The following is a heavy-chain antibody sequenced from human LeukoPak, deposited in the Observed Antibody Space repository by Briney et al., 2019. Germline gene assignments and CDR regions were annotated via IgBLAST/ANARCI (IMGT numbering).Heavy chain of an antibody. CDR2: IYTSGST. D-gene: IGHD5-18*01. Sequence: SETLSLICTVSGGSISSGSYYWSWIRQPAGKGLEWIGRIYTSGSTNYNPSLKSRVTISVDTSKNQFSLKLSSVTAADTAVYYCARHRRSYGYRYFDLWGRGTLVTVSS. J-gene: IGHJ2*01. V-gene: IGHV4-61*02. CDR3: ARHRRSYGYRYFDL. CDR1: GGSISSGSYY.